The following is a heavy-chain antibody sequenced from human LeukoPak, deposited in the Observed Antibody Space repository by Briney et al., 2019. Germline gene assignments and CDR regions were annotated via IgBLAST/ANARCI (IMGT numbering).Heavy chain of an antibody. D-gene: IGHD3-22*01. CDR1: GYTFTSYY. CDR2: INHSGGST. Sequence: GASVKVSCKASGYTFTSYYMHWVRQAPGQGLEWMGIINHSGGSTSYAQKFQGRVTMTRDMSTSTVYMELSSLRSEDTAVYYCARDLGYDSSVGYYYMDVWGKGTTVTVSS. V-gene: IGHV1-46*01. CDR3: ARDLGYDSSVGYYYMDV. J-gene: IGHJ6*03.